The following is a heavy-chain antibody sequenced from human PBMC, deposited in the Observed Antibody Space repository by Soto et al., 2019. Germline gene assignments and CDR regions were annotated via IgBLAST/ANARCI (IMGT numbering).Heavy chain of an antibody. Sequence: VESGGGLVQPGGSLRLSCAASGFTLSGRSMHWVRQAPGKGLVWVSGIDNAGTDSTYADSVKGRFTSSRDNAKNMLYLQMPSLRVEDTAVYYCARGWFGPDVWGKGTTVTVSS. V-gene: IGHV3-74*01. CDR3: ARGWFGPDV. CDR2: IDNAGTDS. J-gene: IGHJ6*04. D-gene: IGHD3-10*01. CDR1: GFTLSGRS.